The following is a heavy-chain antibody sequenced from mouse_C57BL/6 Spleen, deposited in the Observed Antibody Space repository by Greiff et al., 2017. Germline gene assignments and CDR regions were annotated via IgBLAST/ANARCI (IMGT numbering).Heavy chain of an antibody. CDR2: INPSNGGT. CDR3: ARSGGLSFYWYVDV. D-gene: IGHD3-1*01. V-gene: IGHV1-53*01. CDR1: GYTFTSYW. J-gene: IGHJ1*03. Sequence: QVQLQQPGTELVKPGASVKLSCTASGYTFTSYWMHWVKQRPGQGLVWIGNINPSNGGTNYNEKFQSKATLTVDKSSSKAYMQLRSQTSEDSAVYYGARSGGLSFYWYVDVWGTGTTVTVSS.